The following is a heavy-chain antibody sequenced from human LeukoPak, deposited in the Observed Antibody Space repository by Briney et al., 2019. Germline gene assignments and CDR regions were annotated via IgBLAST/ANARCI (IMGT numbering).Heavy chain of an antibody. Sequence: PSETLSLTCTVSGASISNYFWNWIRQPPGKGLEWIGYIHYSGNTNYNPSLKSRVTMSVDTSKNQFSLKLSSVTAADTAVYYCARDFRMTAVTTHWFDPWGQGTLVTVSS. CDR3: ARDFRMTAVTTHWFDP. V-gene: IGHV4-59*12. J-gene: IGHJ5*02. CDR2: IHYSGNT. D-gene: IGHD4-17*01. CDR1: GASISNYF.